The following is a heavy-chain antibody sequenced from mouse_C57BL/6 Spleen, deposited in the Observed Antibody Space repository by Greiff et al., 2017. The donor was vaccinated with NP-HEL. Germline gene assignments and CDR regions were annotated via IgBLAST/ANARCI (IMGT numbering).Heavy chain of an antibody. CDR1: GYAFTNYL. CDR2: INPGSGGT. CDR3: ARSPFAY. J-gene: IGHJ3*01. V-gene: IGHV1-54*01. Sequence: QVQLQQSGAELVRPGTSVKVSCKASGYAFTNYLIEWVKQRPGQGLEWIGVINPGSGGTNSNEKFKGKATLTADKSSSTAYMQLSSLTSEDSAVYFCARSPFAYWGQGTLVTVSA.